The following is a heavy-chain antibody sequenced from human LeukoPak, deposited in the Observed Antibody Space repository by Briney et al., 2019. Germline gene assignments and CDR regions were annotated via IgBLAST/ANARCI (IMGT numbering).Heavy chain of an antibody. CDR3: GTRGGPSGYYRSVDY. CDR1: GGSVTSTNW. V-gene: IGHV4-4*02. J-gene: IGHJ4*02. D-gene: IGHD3-3*01. Sequence: SGTLSLTCSVSGGSVTSTNWWSWVRQFPGKGLEWIGEIYRTGTTNYNPSLESRVAISIDTSKNQFSLKLSSVTAADTAVYYCGTRGGPSGYYRSVDYWGQGTLVTVSS. CDR2: IYRTGTT.